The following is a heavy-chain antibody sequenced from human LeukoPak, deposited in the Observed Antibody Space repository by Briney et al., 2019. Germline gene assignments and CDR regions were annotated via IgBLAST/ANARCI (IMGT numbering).Heavy chain of an antibody. CDR2: IYYSGST. Sequence: SETLSLTCAVSGYSISSGYYWSWIRQPPGKGLEWIGYIYYSGSTNYNPSLKSRVTISVDTSKNQFSLKLSSVTAADTAVYYCASLRWYSRVIQHWGQGTLVTVSS. V-gene: IGHV4-61*01. CDR1: GYSISSGYY. J-gene: IGHJ1*01. D-gene: IGHD6-13*01. CDR3: ASLRWYSRVIQH.